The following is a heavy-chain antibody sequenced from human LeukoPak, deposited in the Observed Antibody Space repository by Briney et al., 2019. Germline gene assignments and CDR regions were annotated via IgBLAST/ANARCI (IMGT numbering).Heavy chain of an antibody. V-gene: IGHV4-34*01. CDR2: INHSGST. Sequence: SETLSLTCAVYGGSFSGYYWSWIRQPPGKGLEWIGEINHSGSTNYNPSLKSRVTISVDTSKNQFSLKLSSVTAADTAVYYCARCQGGSGSQHNWFDPWGQGTLVTASS. J-gene: IGHJ5*02. CDR3: ARCQGGSGSQHNWFDP. D-gene: IGHD3-10*01. CDR1: GGSFSGYY.